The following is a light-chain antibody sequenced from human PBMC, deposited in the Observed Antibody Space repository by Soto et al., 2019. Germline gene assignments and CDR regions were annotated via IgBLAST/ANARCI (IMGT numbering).Light chain of an antibody. CDR1: SSDVGSYSL. V-gene: IGLV2-23*02. Sequence: SVLTQPASLTGSPGESITISCTGTSSDVGSYSLVSWYQQHPGKAPKLMIYEVSKRPSGVSNRFSASKSGNTASLTISGLQAEDEADYYCCSYAGSTTLYVFGSGTKVTVL. CDR2: EVS. J-gene: IGLJ1*01. CDR3: CSYAGSTTLYV.